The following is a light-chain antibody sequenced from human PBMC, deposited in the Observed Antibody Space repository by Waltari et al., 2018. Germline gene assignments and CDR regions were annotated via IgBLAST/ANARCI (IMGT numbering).Light chain of an antibody. Sequence: QSVLTQPPSASGTPGQRVTIPCSGSSSNIGSNTVNWYQQLPGPDPKLLIYSNNQRPSGVPDRFSGSKSGTSASLAISGLQSEDEADYYCAAWDDSLNGVVFGGGTKLTVL. CDR2: SNN. V-gene: IGLV1-44*01. J-gene: IGLJ2*01. CDR1: SSNIGSNT. CDR3: AAWDDSLNGVV.